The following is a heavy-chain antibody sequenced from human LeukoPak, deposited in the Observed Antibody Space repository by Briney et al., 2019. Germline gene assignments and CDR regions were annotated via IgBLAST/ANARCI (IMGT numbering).Heavy chain of an antibody. CDR2: ISAYNGNT. CDR3: ARGIPIVVVPAAIRDYYYYYYMDV. J-gene: IGHJ6*03. Sequence: ASVQVSRKASGYTFTSYGISWVRQAPGQGLEWMGWISAYNGNTNYAQKLQGRVTMTTDTSTSTAYMELRSLRSDDTAVYYCARGIPIVVVPAAIRDYYYYYYMDVWGKGTTVTVSS. CDR1: GYTFTSYG. V-gene: IGHV1-18*01. D-gene: IGHD2-2*01.